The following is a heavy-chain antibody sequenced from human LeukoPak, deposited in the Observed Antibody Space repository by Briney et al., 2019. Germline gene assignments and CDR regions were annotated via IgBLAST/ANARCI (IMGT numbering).Heavy chain of an antibody. V-gene: IGHV3-7*01. Sequence: GGSLRLSCAASGFTFNGYWMSWVRQAPGKGLEWVANIDPDGSEKQYRDSVKGRFTTSRDNAKNSLYLQMNSLRAEDTAIYYCARIYYFGDNNWRYFDNWGQGTLVTVSS. CDR1: GFTFNGYW. CDR2: IDPDGSEK. J-gene: IGHJ4*02. D-gene: IGHD3-10*01. CDR3: ARIYYFGDNNWRYFDN.